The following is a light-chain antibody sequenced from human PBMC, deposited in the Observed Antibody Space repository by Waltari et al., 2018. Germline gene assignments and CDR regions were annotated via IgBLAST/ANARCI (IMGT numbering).Light chain of an antibody. J-gene: IGKJ1*01. CDR1: QSVLYSENSKND. CDR3: QQYYGAPRT. V-gene: IGKV4-1*01. Sequence: DIVMTQSPDSLAVSLGEGATIHCKSSQSVLYSENSKNDLAWFQQKPGQPPKLLIYWASTRESGVPDRFIGSGSGTDFTLTITSLQAEDVAVYYCQQYYGAPRTFGQGTKVEIK. CDR2: WAS.